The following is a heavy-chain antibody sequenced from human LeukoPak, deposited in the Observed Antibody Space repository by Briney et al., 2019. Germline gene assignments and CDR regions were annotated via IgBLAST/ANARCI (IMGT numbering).Heavy chain of an antibody. CDR1: GFTFSSYA. CDR3: ARRAGQEWLSDYFDY. D-gene: IGHD3-3*01. V-gene: IGHV3-30*01. J-gene: IGHJ4*02. CDR2: ISYDGSNK. Sequence: GGSLRLSCAASGFTFSSYAMHWVRQAPGKGLEWVAVISYDGSNKYYADSVKGRFTISRDNSKNTLYLQMNSLRAEDTAVYYCARRAGQEWLSDYFDYWGQGTLVTVSS.